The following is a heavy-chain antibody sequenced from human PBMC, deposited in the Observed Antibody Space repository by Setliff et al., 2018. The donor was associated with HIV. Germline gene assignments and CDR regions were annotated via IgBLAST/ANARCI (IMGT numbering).Heavy chain of an antibody. CDR2: ISVDGSGK. CDR3: AREGGSSGYCGYFDY. Sequence: GGSLRLSCTASGFTFSDSVMHRVRQPPGKGLEWVAAISVDGSGKFYADSVKGRFTISRDNSRNTLYLQMNSLRDEDTAVYYCAREGGSSGYCGYFDYWGQGTLVTVSS. J-gene: IGHJ4*02. D-gene: IGHD3-22*01. V-gene: IGHV3-30*01. CDR1: GFTFSDSV.